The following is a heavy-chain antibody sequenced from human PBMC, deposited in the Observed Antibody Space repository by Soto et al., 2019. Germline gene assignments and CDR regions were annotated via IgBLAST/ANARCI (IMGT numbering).Heavy chain of an antibody. CDR3: ARAYYDINFLTSYYYYGMDV. CDR2: IIPIFGTA. J-gene: IGHJ6*02. Sequence: SVKVSCKASGGTFSSYAISWVRQAPGQGLEWMGGIIPIFGTANYAQKFQGRVTITADESTSTAYMELSSLRSEDTAVYYCARAYYDINFLTSYYYYGMDVWGQGTTVTVSS. D-gene: IGHD3-9*01. CDR1: GGTFSSYA. V-gene: IGHV1-69*13.